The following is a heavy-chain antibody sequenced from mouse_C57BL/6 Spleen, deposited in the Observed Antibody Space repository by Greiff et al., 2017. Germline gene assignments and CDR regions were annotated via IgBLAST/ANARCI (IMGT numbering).Heavy chain of an antibody. CDR1: GFTFSDYG. CDR2: ISSGSSTI. Sequence: EVMLVESGGGLVKPGGSLKLSCAASGFTFSDYGMHWVRQAPEKGLEWVAYISSGSSTIYYAATVKGRFTISRDKAKNTLFLQMTSLRSEDTAMYYCARPYDDPWLADWGQGTLVTVSA. CDR3: ARPYDDPWLAD. V-gene: IGHV5-17*01. J-gene: IGHJ3*01. D-gene: IGHD2-3*01.